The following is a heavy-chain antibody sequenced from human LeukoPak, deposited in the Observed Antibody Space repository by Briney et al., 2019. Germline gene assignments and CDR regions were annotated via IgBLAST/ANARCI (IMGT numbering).Heavy chain of an antibody. CDR1: GFTFSSYS. Sequence: GGSPRLSCAASGFTFSSYSMNWVRQAPGKGLEWVAVISYDGSNKYYTDSVKGRFTISRDNSKNTLYLQMNSLRAEDTAVYYCARDRIFGVVLYYFDYWGQGTLVTVSS. D-gene: IGHD3-3*01. CDR2: ISYDGSNK. CDR3: ARDRIFGVVLYYFDY. V-gene: IGHV3-30*03. J-gene: IGHJ4*02.